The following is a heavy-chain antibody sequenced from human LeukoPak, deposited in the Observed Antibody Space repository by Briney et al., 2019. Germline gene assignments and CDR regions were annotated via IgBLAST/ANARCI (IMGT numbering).Heavy chain of an antibody. Sequence: GSLRLSCVASGFSFSSNWMSWVRQAPGKGLEWVGNIQPNGSEEYPVDSVKGRFTISRDNARNSLFLQMNSLRVEDTAVYYCASQTYARFDPWGQGTLVTVSS. V-gene: IGHV3-7*01. J-gene: IGHJ5*02. CDR2: IQPNGSEE. D-gene: IGHD3-16*01. CDR3: ASQTYARFDP. CDR1: GFSFSSNW.